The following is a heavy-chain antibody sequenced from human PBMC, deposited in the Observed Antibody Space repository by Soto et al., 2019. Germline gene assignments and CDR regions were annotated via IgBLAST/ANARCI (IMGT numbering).Heavy chain of an antibody. CDR2: IYYSGTI. Sequence: SETLSLTCTVSGDSITSSYWTGIRQTPGPGLEWIGYIYYSGTINYNPSLESRVTISIDTSKNQFSLRLSSVTAADTAVYFCAKSVVNQWLVHDALDVWGQGTTVTVSS. CDR3: AKSVVNQWLVHDALDV. V-gene: IGHV4-59*03. CDR1: GDSITSSY. D-gene: IGHD6-19*01. J-gene: IGHJ3*01.